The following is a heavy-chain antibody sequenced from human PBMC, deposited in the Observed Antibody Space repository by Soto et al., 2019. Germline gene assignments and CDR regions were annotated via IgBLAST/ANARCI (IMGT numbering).Heavy chain of an antibody. J-gene: IGHJ5*02. Sequence: ASVKVSCKASGGTFSSYAISWVRQAPGQGLEWMGGIIPIFGTANYAQKFQGRVTITADESTSTAYMELSSLRSEDTAVYYCARDRGYCSSTSCPGGFDPWGQGTLVTVSS. CDR2: IIPIFGTA. D-gene: IGHD2-2*01. V-gene: IGHV1-69*13. CDR3: ARDRGYCSSTSCPGGFDP. CDR1: GGTFSSYA.